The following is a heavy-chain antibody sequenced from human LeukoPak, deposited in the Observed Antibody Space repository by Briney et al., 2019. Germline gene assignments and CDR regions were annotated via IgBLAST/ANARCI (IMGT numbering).Heavy chain of an antibody. CDR2: MNPNNGGP. D-gene: IGHD3-10*01. J-gene: IGHJ5*02. CDR1: GYSFTGYY. CDR3: TRDSYEDYYFDP. V-gene: IGHV1-2*02. Sequence: ASVKVSCKASGYSFTGYYLHWVRQAPGQGLEWMGWMNPNNGGPNYAQKFQGRITMTRDTSISTAYMELSRLRYDDRAVYYCTRDSYEDYYFDPWGQGTLVTVSS.